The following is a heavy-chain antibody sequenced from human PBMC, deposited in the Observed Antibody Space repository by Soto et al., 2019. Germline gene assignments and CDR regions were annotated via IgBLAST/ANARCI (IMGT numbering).Heavy chain of an antibody. V-gene: IGHV4-31*03. CDR3: ASLTKDLDS. D-gene: IGHD3-9*01. CDR1: GGSISTAYYY. Sequence: QVQLQESGPGLVKPSQTLSLTCTVSGGSISTAYYYWSWIRQHPGKGLEWIGYIYYIGDTNYNPSLKSRVRMSVDTSKTQFSLRLTSVTAADTAVYYCASLTKDLDSWGPGTLVTVSS. J-gene: IGHJ4*02. CDR2: IYYIGDT.